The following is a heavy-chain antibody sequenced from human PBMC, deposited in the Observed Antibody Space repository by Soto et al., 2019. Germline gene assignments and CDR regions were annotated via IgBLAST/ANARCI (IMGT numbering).Heavy chain of an antibody. CDR3: ARYCSGGSCYDYYGMDV. J-gene: IGHJ6*02. CDR2: INHSGST. Sequence: SETLSLTCAVYGGSFSGYYWSWIRQPPGKGLEWIGEINHSGSTNYNPSLKSRVTISVDTSKNQFSLKLSSVTAADTAVYYCARYCSGGSCYDYYGMDVWGQGTTVTVSS. CDR1: GGSFSGYY. V-gene: IGHV4-34*01. D-gene: IGHD2-15*01.